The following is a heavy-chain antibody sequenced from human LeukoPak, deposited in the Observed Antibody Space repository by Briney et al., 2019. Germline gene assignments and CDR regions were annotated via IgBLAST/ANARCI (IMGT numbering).Heavy chain of an antibody. CDR1: GGSISSSSYY. CDR3: ARDNIVVVAATKAYYFDY. J-gene: IGHJ4*02. V-gene: IGHV4-39*02. Sequence: SETLSLTCTVSGGSISSSSYYWGWIRQPPGKGLEWIGSIYYSGSTYYNPSLKSRVTISVDTSKNQFSLKLSSVTAADTAVYYCARDNIVVVAATKAYYFDYWGQGTLVTVSS. CDR2: IYYSGST. D-gene: IGHD2-15*01.